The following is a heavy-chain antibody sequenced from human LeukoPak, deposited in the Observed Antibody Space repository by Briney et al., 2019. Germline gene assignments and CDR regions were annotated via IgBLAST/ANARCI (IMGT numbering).Heavy chain of an antibody. CDR3: ARTYYDFWSGYSLVYNWFDP. CDR1: GYTFTSCD. J-gene: IGHJ5*02. CDR2: MNPNSGNT. Sequence: ASVKVSCKVSGYTFTSCDINWVRQATGQGLEWMGWMNPNSGNTGYAQKFQGRVTITRNTSINTAYMELSSLRSEDTAVYYCARTYYDFWSGYSLVYNWFDPWGQGTLVTVSS. V-gene: IGHV1-8*03. D-gene: IGHD3-3*01.